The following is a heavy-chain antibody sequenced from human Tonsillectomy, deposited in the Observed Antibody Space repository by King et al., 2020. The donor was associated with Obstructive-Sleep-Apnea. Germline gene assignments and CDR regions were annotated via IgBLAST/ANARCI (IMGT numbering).Heavy chain of an antibody. J-gene: IGHJ6*02. Sequence: VQLVESGAEVKKPGESLKISCKGSGYSFTSYWIGWVRQMPGKGLEWMGIIYPGDSDTRYSPSFQGQVTISADKSISTAYLQWSSLKASDTAMYYCARHVGDSSSWYEGYYYYGMDVWGQGTTVTVSS. CDR3: ARHVGDSSSWYEGYYYYGMDV. CDR2: IYPGDSDT. CDR1: GYSFTSYW. V-gene: IGHV5-51*01. D-gene: IGHD6-13*01.